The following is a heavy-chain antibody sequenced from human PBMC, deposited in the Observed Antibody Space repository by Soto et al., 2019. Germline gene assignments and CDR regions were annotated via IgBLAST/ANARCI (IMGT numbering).Heavy chain of an antibody. CDR2: IIPIFGTA. D-gene: IGHD3-10*01. CDR1: GGTFSSYA. CDR3: AGAVGSYGSGGVPGNWFDP. V-gene: IGHV1-69*01. Sequence: QVQLVQSGAEVKKPGSSVKVSCKASGGTFSSYAISWVRQAPGQGLEWMGGIIPIFGTANYAQKLQGRVTINADDSTSTAYMELSSVISEDTAVSYCAGAVGSYGSGGVPGNWFDPWGQGTLVTVSS. J-gene: IGHJ5*02.